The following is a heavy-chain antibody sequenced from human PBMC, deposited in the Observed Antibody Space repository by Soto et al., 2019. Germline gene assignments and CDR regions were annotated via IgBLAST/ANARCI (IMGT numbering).Heavy chain of an antibody. V-gene: IGHV4-31*03. CDR2: IYYSGST. J-gene: IGHJ3*02. CDR1: GGSISSGGYY. D-gene: IGHD3-16*01. Sequence: SETLSLTCTVSGGSISSGGYYWSWIRQHPGKGLEWIGYIYYSGSTYYNPSLKSRVTISVDTSKNQFSLKLSSVTAADTAVYYCHLFGGVLPSRPDAFDIWGQGTMVTVSS. CDR3: HLFGGVLPSRPDAFDI.